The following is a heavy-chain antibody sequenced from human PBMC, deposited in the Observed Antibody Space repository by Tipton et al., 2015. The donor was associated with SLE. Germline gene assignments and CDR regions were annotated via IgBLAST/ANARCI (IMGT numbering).Heavy chain of an antibody. D-gene: IGHD2-21*01. J-gene: IGHJ5*02. Sequence: TLSLTCTVSGGSISSSSYYWGWIRQPPGKRLEWIGSIYYSGSTYYNPSLKSRVTISVDTSKNQFSLKLSSVTAADTAVYYCARAGGGDSNWFDPWGQGTLVTVSS. CDR1: GGSISSSSYY. CDR3: ARAGGGDSNWFDP. CDR2: IYYSGST. V-gene: IGHV4-39*07.